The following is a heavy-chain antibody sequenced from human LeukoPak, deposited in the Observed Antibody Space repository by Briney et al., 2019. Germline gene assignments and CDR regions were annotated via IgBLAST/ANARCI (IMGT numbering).Heavy chain of an antibody. V-gene: IGHV4-59*01. CDR3: ARDVCSGGTCYLDY. D-gene: IGHD2-15*01. J-gene: IGHJ4*02. Sequence: PSETLSLTCSVSGDSMSNCYWTWIRQPPGKALESIGYISDRGSTYYSPSLKSRATISADTSKNQISLKLTSVTAADTAVYYCARDVCSGGTCYLDYWGRGTLVSVSS. CDR2: ISDRGST. CDR1: GDSMSNCY.